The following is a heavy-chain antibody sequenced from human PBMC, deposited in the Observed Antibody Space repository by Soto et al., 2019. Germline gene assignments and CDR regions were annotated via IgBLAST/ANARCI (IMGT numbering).Heavy chain of an antibody. D-gene: IGHD3-10*01. CDR3: ARGFGDFSLDYFDS. CDR1: GGSISSGDYY. CDR2: IYYSGST. V-gene: IGHV4-30-4*01. Sequence: PSETLSLTCTVSGGSISSGDYYWSWIRQPPGKGLEWIGYIYYSGSTYYNPSLKSRVTLSVDTSKNHFSLKLNSVTAVDAAVYYCARGFGDFSLDYFDSWGQGTLVTVSS. J-gene: IGHJ4*02.